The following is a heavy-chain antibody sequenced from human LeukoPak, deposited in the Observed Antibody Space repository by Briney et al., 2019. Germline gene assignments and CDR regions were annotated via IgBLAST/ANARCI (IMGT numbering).Heavy chain of an antibody. CDR1: GFTFSTYW. CDR2: ISGSGGST. Sequence: GGSLRLSCAASGFTFSTYWMHWVRQAPGKGLVWVSAISGSGGSTYYADSVKGRFTISRDNSKNTLYLQMNSLRAEDTAVYYCAKDAPHTFTGGPAFFDYWGQGTLVTVSS. V-gene: IGHV3-23*01. J-gene: IGHJ4*02. D-gene: IGHD3-16*01. CDR3: AKDAPHTFTGGPAFFDY.